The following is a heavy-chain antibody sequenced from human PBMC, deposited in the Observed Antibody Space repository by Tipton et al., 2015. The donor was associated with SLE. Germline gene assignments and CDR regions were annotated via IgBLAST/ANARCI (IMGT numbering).Heavy chain of an antibody. CDR1: GGPFTGIY. Sequence: TLSLTCAVYGGPFTGIYWSWIRQPPGKGLEWIGYISYSETTNYNPSLKSRVTISVDTSKNQFSLKLRSVTAADTAVYYCAGAWQGYCSGGTCYVLDYWGQGTLVTVSS. V-gene: IGHV4-59*01. J-gene: IGHJ4*02. D-gene: IGHD2-15*01. CDR2: ISYSETT. CDR3: AGAWQGYCSGGTCYVLDY.